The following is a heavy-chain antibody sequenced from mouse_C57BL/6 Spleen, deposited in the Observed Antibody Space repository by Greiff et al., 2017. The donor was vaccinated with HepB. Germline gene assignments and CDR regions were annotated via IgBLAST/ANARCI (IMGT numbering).Heavy chain of an antibody. J-gene: IGHJ2*01. V-gene: IGHV1-69*01. CDR2: IDPSDSYT. D-gene: IGHD4-1*01. Sequence: QVQLQQPGAELVMPGASVKLSCKASGYTFTSYWMHWVKQRPGQGLEWIGEIDPSDSYTNYNQKFKGKSTLTVDKYYSTAYMQLSSLTSEDSAVYYCARGGGTRAFDYWGQGTTLTVSS. CDR3: ARGGGTRAFDY. CDR1: GYTFTSYW.